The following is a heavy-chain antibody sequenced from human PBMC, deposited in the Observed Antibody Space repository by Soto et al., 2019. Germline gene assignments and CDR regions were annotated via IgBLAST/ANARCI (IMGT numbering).Heavy chain of an antibody. D-gene: IGHD3-22*01. Sequence: LXLSCAASGCTCSIYALSWVRQAPGKGPEWISSISGSGSTIYYADSVKGRFTISRDNSKNTLYLQMSSLRAEDTAVYYCAKVFYYYDSSGYYYFDYWGQGTLVTVSS. CDR2: ISGSGSTI. V-gene: IGHV3-23*01. CDR1: GCTCSIYA. CDR3: AKVFYYYDSSGYYYFDY. J-gene: IGHJ4*02.